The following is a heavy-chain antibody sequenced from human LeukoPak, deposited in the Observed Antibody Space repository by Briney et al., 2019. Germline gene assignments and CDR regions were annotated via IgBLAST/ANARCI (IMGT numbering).Heavy chain of an antibody. J-gene: IGHJ4*02. Sequence: GGSLRLSCAASGFTFSTYAIHWGRQAPGKGLEYVSAISSDGGSTYYADSVKGRFTISRDNSKNTLYLQMSSLRAEDTAVYYCVKDRGTGVYQQWLYFDYWGQGTLVTVSS. D-gene: IGHD6-19*01. CDR2: ISSDGGST. V-gene: IGHV3-64D*09. CDR3: VKDRGTGVYQQWLYFDY. CDR1: GFTFSTYA.